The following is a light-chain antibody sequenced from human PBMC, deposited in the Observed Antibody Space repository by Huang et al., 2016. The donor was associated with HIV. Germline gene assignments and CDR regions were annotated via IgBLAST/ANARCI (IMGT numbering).Light chain of an antibody. CDR1: QDINNF. J-gene: IGKJ4*01. Sequence: DIQMTQSPSSLSASVGDRVTITCQASQDINNFLNWYQQKPGKAPKLLILDASNLQTGVPSRFSGSGSGTHFTFTITSLQRDDMGTYYCQQYDDVPISFGGGTKV. CDR2: DAS. V-gene: IGKV1-33*01. CDR3: QQYDDVPIS.